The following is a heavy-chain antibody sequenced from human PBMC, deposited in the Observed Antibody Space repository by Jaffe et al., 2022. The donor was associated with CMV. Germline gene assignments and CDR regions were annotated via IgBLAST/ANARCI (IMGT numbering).Heavy chain of an antibody. J-gene: IGHJ4*02. CDR2: ISYSGST. CDR1: GGSISSSSYR. Sequence: QLQLQESGPGLVKPSETLSFTCTVSGGSISSSSYRWAWIRQAPGKGLDWIGSISYSGSTYYKPSLKSRVTISVDTSQNQFSLRLTSVTAADTAVYYCARHYGSLYDYWGQGTLVTVSS. CDR3: ARHYGSLYDY. V-gene: IGHV4-39*01. D-gene: IGHD3-10*01.